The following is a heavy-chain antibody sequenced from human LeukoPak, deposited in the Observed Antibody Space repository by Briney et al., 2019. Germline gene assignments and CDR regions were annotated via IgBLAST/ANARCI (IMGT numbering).Heavy chain of an antibody. CDR3: ARAGRILPGYFFPGTSTNDS. J-gene: IGHJ4*02. Sequence: GSSVKVSCKASGGTFSNYAISWVRQAPGQGLEWMGWINPNSGGTNYAQKFQGRVTMTRDTSISTAYMELSRLRSDDTAVYYCARAGRILPGYFFPGTSTNDSWGQGTLFTVSS. CDR2: INPNSGGT. D-gene: IGHD3-9*01. V-gene: IGHV1-2*02. CDR1: GGTFSNYA.